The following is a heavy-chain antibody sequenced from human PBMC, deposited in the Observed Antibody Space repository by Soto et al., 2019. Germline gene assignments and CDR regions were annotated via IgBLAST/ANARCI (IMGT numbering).Heavy chain of an antibody. CDR1: GFTFSSSA. CDR2: ISGGGDST. Sequence: EVQLLESGGGLVQPGGSLRLSYAASGFTFSSSAMSWVRQTPGKGLEWVSAISGGGDSTYYAASVKGRFTIFRDNSKNTLYLQMNSLGAEDTAIYYCAKDPTSMIVVGNFDYWGQGTLVTVSS. CDR3: AKDPTSMIVVGNFDY. J-gene: IGHJ4*02. V-gene: IGHV3-23*01. D-gene: IGHD3-22*01.